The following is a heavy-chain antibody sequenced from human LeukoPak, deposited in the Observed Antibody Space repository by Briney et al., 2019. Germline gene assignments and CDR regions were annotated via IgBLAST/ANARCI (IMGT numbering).Heavy chain of an antibody. Sequence: PSETLSLTCSVSGASINSSTYYWGWIRQPPGKGLEWIGSIYSSGRPYYNPSLNSRVTMSMDTSKNTSEKQFSLKLSSVTAADTALYYCVVSFDGRGYQLFFDSWGRGTLVSVSS. CDR3: VVSFDGRGYQLFFDS. J-gene: IGHJ4*02. CDR1: GASINSSTYY. CDR2: IYSSGRP. D-gene: IGHD3-22*01. V-gene: IGHV4-39*01.